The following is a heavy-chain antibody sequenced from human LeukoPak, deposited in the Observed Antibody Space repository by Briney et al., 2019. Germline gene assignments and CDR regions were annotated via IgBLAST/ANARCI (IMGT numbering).Heavy chain of an antibody. CDR2: ISYEGSNK. J-gene: IGHJ4*02. V-gene: IGHV3-30*04. D-gene: IGHD3-10*01. Sequence: GGSLRLSCAASGFSFSSYAMHWVRQAPGKGLEWVAVISYEGSNKKYADSVKGRFTISRDNSKNTLYLQMNSLRAEDTAVYYCARLDYYGSGSHFDYWGQGTLVTVS. CDR3: ARLDYYGSGSHFDY. CDR1: GFSFSSYA.